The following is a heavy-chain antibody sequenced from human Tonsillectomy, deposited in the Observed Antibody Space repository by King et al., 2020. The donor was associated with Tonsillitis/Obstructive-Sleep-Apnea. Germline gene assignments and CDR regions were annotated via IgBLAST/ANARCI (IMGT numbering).Heavy chain of an antibody. V-gene: IGHV3-74*01. Sequence: VQLVESGGGLVQPGGSLRLSCAASGFTFSTYWMHWVRQAPGKGLVWVSRINSDGSSTSYADSVKGRFTISRDNAKNTLYLQMNGLRAEDTAVYYCARALCLGGCYYYMDVWGKGTTVTVSS. CDR2: INSDGSST. CDR1: GFTFSTYW. CDR3: ARALCLGGCYYYMDV. J-gene: IGHJ6*03. D-gene: IGHD2-15*01.